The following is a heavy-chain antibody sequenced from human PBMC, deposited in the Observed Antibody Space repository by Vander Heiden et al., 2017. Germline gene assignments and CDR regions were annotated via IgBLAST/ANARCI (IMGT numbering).Heavy chain of an antibody. Sequence: VPLVQSGAEVKKPGASVKVPCNASGYPFTGYYVHWVRQSPGQGLEWMGWINPNSGGTNYAQKFQGRVTMTRDTSISTAYMELSRLRSDDTAVYYCARWGNYYDSSGYSDWGQGTLVTVSS. J-gene: IGHJ4*02. V-gene: IGHV1-2*02. CDR3: ARWGNYYDSSGYSD. CDR1: GYPFTGYY. D-gene: IGHD3-22*01. CDR2: INPNSGGT.